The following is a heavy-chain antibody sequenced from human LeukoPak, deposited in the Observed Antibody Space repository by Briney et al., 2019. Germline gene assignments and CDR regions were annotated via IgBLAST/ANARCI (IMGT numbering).Heavy chain of an antibody. CDR2: ISSSGSTI. CDR3: ALWSGSYLRFDP. D-gene: IGHD3-3*01. Sequence: GGSLRLSCAASGFTFSDYYMSWIRQAPGEGLEWVSYISSSGSTIYYADSVKGRFTSSRDNAKSTLYLQMNSLRAEDTAVYYCALWSGSYLRFDPWGQGTLVTVSS. J-gene: IGHJ5*02. CDR1: GFTFSDYY. V-gene: IGHV3-11*04.